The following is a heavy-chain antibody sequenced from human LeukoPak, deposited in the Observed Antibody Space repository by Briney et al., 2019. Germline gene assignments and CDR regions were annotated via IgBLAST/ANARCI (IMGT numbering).Heavy chain of an antibody. CDR1: GGSISSYY. Sequence: PSETLSLTCTVSGGSISSYYLSWIRQPPGKGLEWIGYIYYSGSTNYNPSLKSRVTISVDTSKNQFSLKLSSVTAADTAVYYCATGKWELLGGYYFDYWGQGTLVTVSS. CDR2: IYYSGST. V-gene: IGHV4-59*01. CDR3: ATGKWELLGGYYFDY. J-gene: IGHJ4*02. D-gene: IGHD1-26*01.